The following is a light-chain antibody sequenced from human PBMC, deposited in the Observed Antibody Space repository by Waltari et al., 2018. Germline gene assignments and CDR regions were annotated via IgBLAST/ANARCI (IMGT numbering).Light chain of an antibody. Sequence: SYVLTQPPSVSVAPGQTAKIPWDEENIERQSVQWYQLKPGQAPILIVFGDKNRPSGIPARFSGSNSGDTATLTITSVEAGDEADYYCQLWDPKSDDPVFGGGTKLTVL. CDR1: NIERQS. V-gene: IGLV3-21*02. CDR3: QLWDPKSDDPV. J-gene: IGLJ3*02. CDR2: GDK.